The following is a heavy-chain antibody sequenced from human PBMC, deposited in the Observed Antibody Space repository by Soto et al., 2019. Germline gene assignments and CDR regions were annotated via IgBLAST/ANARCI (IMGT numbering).Heavy chain of an antibody. D-gene: IGHD5-12*01. J-gene: IGHJ4*02. CDR3: ARDKVGMVDY. CDR1: GYTLTSYD. Sequence: QVQLVQSGAEVQKPGASVKVSCKASGYTLTSYDINWVRQATGQRLAWMGWMNPNSGNTGYAQKFQGRVTMTRNTSISTAYMELSILRSEDTAVYSCARDKVGMVDYWGQGTLVTVSS. V-gene: IGHV1-8*01. CDR2: MNPNSGNT.